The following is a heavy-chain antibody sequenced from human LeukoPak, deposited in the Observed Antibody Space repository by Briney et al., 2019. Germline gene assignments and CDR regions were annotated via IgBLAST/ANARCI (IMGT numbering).Heavy chain of an antibody. D-gene: IGHD2-15*01. CDR2: MNPNSGNT. J-gene: IGHJ6*02. CDR1: GYTFTSYD. Sequence: ASVKVSCKASGYTFTSYDINWVRQATGQGLEWMGWMNPNSGNTGYAQKFQGRVTMTRNTSISTAYMELSSLRSEDTAVYYCARGGDRYCSGGSCHKYYYGMGVWGLGTTVTVSS. CDR3: ARGGDRYCSGGSCHKYYYGMGV. V-gene: IGHV1-8*01.